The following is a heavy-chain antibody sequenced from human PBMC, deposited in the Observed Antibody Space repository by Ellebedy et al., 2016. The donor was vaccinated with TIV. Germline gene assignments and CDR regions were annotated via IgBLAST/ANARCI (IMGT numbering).Heavy chain of an antibody. CDR2: LTADGRST. CDR1: GFSLSNSF. CDR3: RPGHYSDA. Sequence: GGSLRLXXAASGFSLSNSFMSWIRQAPGKGLVWVSTLTADGRSTYFADSVKGRFTISRDNSKNTVYLQMNSLRSEDTAVYYCRPGHYSDAWGQGTLVTVSS. V-gene: IGHV3-23*01. J-gene: IGHJ4*02.